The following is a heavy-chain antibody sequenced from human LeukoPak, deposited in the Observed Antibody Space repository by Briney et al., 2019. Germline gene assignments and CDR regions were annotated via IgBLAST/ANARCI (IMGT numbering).Heavy chain of an antibody. CDR3: ARIPYYGSGSYSNPRDY. CDR2: INPSGGST. Sequence: ASVKVSCKASGYTFTSYYMHWVRQAPGQGLEWMGIINPSGGSTSYAQKFQGRVTMTRDTSTSTVYMELSSLRSEDTAVYYCARIPYYGSGSYSNPRDYWGQGTLVTVS. CDR1: GYTFTSYY. D-gene: IGHD3-10*01. J-gene: IGHJ4*02. V-gene: IGHV1-46*01.